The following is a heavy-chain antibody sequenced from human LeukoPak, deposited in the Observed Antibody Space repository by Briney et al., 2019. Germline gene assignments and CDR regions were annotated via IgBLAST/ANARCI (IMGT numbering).Heavy chain of an antibody. CDR3: ATVSDSSGWTFDY. J-gene: IGHJ4*02. CDR1: GGTFSSYA. CDR2: IIPIFGTA. D-gene: IGHD6-19*01. Sequence: ASVKVSCKASGGTFSSYAISWVRQAPGQGLEWMGGIIPIFGTANYAQKFQGRVTITADKSTSTAYMELSSLRSEDTAVYYCATVSDSSGWTFDYWGQGTLVTASS. V-gene: IGHV1-69*06.